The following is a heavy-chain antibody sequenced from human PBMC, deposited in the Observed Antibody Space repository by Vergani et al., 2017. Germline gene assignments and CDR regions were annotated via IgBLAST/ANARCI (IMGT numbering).Heavy chain of an antibody. D-gene: IGHD5-12*01. V-gene: IGHV3-9*01. CDR1: GITIWKFG. CDR2: ISWNSGAV. Sequence: EVDLVESGGGLAQPGGSLRLSCEASGITIWKFGMHWVRQGPGKGLEWVSGISWNSGAVDYADSVRGRFTISRDNAKNSLFLEMNSLRFEDTAVYFCTKGSVYYHDSAGHGYDPYTGFDLWGQGTLVTVSS. CDR3: TKGSVYYHDSAGHGYDPYTGFDL. J-gene: IGHJ3*01.